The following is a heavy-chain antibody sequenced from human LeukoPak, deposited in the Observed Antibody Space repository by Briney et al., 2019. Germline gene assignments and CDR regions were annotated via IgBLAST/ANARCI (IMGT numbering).Heavy chain of an antibody. J-gene: IGHJ4*02. Sequence: PSETLSLTCTVSGGSISSYYWSWIRQPPGKGLEWIGYIYYSGSTNYNPSLKSRVTISVDTSKNQFSLKLSSVTAADSAVYHCARDLAGGWYRAFDYWGQGTLVTVSS. CDR2: IYYSGST. D-gene: IGHD6-19*01. CDR1: GGSISSYY. V-gene: IGHV4-59*01. CDR3: ARDLAGGWYRAFDY.